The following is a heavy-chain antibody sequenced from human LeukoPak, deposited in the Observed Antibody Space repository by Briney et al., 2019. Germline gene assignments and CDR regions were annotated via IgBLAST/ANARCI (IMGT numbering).Heavy chain of an antibody. Sequence: GGSLRLSCAASGFTFGRYGMHWVRQAPGKGLEWVAVISPDGSNKDYEDSVKGRFTISRDNSKHTLYLQMNSLRIEDTAVYYCTKVNGLESFMYAFHIWGQGTFVTVSS. V-gene: IGHV3-30*18. CDR3: TKVNGLESFMYAFHI. D-gene: IGHD3-10*01. J-gene: IGHJ3*02. CDR2: ISPDGSNK. CDR1: GFTFGRYG.